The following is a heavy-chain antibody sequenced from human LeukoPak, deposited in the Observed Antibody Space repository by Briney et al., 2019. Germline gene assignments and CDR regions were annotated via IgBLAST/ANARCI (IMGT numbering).Heavy chain of an antibody. CDR1: EFTFTNYG. Sequence: GGSLRLSCTASEFTFTNYGMHWVRQAPGKGLEWVAVISNDGTEKYYADSVKGRFTISRDNSENTLYLQLNSLRPDDTAVYYCARVRVILTTMASFSYWGLGTLVTVSS. CDR2: ISNDGTEK. J-gene: IGHJ4*02. D-gene: IGHD3-9*01. V-gene: IGHV3-30-3*01. CDR3: ARVRVILTTMASFSY.